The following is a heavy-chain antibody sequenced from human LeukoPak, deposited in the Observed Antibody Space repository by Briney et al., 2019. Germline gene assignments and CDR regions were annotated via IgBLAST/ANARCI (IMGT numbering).Heavy chain of an antibody. V-gene: IGHV1-69*05. Sequence: GSSVKVSCKASGGTFSSYAISWVRQAPGQGLEWMGGIIPIFGTANYAQKFQGRVTITTDESTSTAYMELSSLRSEDTAVYYCASYSSSPQGRCFDPWGQGTLVTVSS. CDR2: IIPIFGTA. D-gene: IGHD6-6*01. J-gene: IGHJ5*02. CDR3: ASYSSSPQGRCFDP. CDR1: GGTFSSYA.